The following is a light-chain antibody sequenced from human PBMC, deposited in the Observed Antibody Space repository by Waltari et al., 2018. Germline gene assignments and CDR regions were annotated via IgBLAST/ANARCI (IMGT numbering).Light chain of an antibody. CDR1: NTDVGNYEL. Sequence: QSALSQPVSVSASPGQSITISCTGTNTDVGNYELVSWYQQYPGKAPKLLIFEDSRRPSGISARFSGSKSGNTASLTITGLLADDEADYYCCSYAGSSTVYIFGTGTKVTV. V-gene: IGLV2-23*02. CDR3: CSYAGSSTVYI. J-gene: IGLJ1*01. CDR2: EDS.